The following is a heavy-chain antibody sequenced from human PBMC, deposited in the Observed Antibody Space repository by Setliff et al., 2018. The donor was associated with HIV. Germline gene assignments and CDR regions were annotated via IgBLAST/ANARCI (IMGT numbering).Heavy chain of an antibody. D-gene: IGHD1-1*01. CDR3: ARQLSNSFDY. V-gene: IGHV1-2*02. Sequence: SCKSSGYPFTDYFMHWVRQAPGQGLEWMGWISPDNANTRISQKFRGSVTMTRDRSINTAYMEFTGLTSDDTAVYYCARQLSNSFDYWGQGTLVTVSS. CDR2: ISPDNANT. J-gene: IGHJ4*02. CDR1: GYPFTDYF.